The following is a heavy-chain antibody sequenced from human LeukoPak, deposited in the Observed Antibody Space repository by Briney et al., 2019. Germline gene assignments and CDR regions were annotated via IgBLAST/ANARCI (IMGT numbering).Heavy chain of an antibody. CDR3: ARGIQLWSDY. CDR1: GYTFTNYG. V-gene: IGHV1-2*06. CDR2: INPNSGGT. D-gene: IGHD5-18*01. J-gene: IGHJ4*02. Sequence: ASVKVSCKASGYTFTNYGISWVRQAPGQGLEWMGRINPNSGGTNYAQKFQGRVTMTRDTSISTAYMELSRLRSDDTAVYYCARGIQLWSDYWGQGTLVTVSS.